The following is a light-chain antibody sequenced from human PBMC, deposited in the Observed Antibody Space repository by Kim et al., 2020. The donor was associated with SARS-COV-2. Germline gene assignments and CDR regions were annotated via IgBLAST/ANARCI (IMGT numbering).Light chain of an antibody. Sequence: DIQMTQSPSSLAASVGDRVTIACRASQSIGTYLNWHQHKPGKAPKLLIYAASSLQSGVPSRFSGSGSGTDFTLTISSLQPEDFATYYCQQSHTAPLLTFGGGTKVDIK. V-gene: IGKV1-39*01. CDR3: QQSHTAPLLT. CDR1: QSIGTY. CDR2: AAS. J-gene: IGKJ4*01.